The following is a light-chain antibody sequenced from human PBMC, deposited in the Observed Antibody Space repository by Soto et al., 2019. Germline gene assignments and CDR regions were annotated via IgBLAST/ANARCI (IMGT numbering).Light chain of an antibody. CDR3: LLYLGGGIWV. Sequence: QTVVTQEPSFSVSPGGTVTLTCGLSSGPVFTSSYPNWYQQTPGRAPRTLIFNTNTRSSGVPDRFSGSILGDKAALTITGAQADDDSYYYCLLYLGGGIWVFGGGTKPPS. CDR1: SGPVFTSSY. CDR2: NTN. J-gene: IGLJ3*02. V-gene: IGLV8-61*01.